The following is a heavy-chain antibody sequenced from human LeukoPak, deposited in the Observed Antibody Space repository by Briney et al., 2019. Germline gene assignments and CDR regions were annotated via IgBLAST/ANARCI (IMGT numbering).Heavy chain of an antibody. V-gene: IGHV4-30-2*01. Sequence: PSQTLSLTCTVSGGSISSGGYYWSWIRQPPGKGLEWIGYIYHSGSTYYNPSLKSRVTISVDRSKNQFSLKLSSVTAADTAVYYCARSIAAAAPPDYWGQGTLVTVSS. CDR3: ARSIAAAAPPDY. CDR1: GGSISSGGYY. D-gene: IGHD6-13*01. J-gene: IGHJ4*02. CDR2: IYHSGST.